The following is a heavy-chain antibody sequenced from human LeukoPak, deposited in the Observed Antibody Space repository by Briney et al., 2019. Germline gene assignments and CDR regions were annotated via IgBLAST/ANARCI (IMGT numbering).Heavy chain of an antibody. D-gene: IGHD3-10*01. CDR3: ARKGPPMVRGVIIYFDY. V-gene: IGHV4-34*01. J-gene: IGHJ4*02. CDR1: GGSFSGYY. CDR2: INHSGST. Sequence: SETLSLTCAVYGGSFSGYYWSWIRQPPGKGLEWIGEINHSGSTNYNPSLKSRVTISADTSKNQFSLKLSSVTAADTAVYYCARKGPPMVRGVIIYFDYWGQGTLVTVSS.